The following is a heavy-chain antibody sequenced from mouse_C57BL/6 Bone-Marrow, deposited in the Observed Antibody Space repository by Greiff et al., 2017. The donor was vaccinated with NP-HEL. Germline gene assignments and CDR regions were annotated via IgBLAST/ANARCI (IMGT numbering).Heavy chain of an antibody. D-gene: IGHD1-1*01. V-gene: IGHV1-78*01. CDR2: IYPRDGST. CDR1: GYTFTDHT. J-gene: IGHJ3*01. Sequence: VMLVESDAELVKPGASVKISCKVSGYTFTDHTIHWMKQRPEQGLEWIGYIYPRDGSTKYNEKFKGKATLTADKSSSTAYMQLNSLTSEDSAVYFCARGDYGSRSWFAYWGQGTLVTVSA. CDR3: ARGDYGSRSWFAY.